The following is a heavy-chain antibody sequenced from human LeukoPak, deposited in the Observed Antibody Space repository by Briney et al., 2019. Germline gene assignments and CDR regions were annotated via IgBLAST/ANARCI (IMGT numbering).Heavy chain of an antibody. V-gene: IGHV4-61*01. J-gene: IGHJ4*02. Sequence: NASETLSLTCTVSGGSITSSTYYWSWIRQPPGKGLEWIGYISYSGSTNYNPSLKSRVTISADTSKNQFSLKLSSVTAADTAVYYCARNGGFLGLFDYWGQGTLVIVSS. CDR3: ARNGGFLGLFDY. CDR1: GGSITSSTYY. D-gene: IGHD3-3*01. CDR2: ISYSGST.